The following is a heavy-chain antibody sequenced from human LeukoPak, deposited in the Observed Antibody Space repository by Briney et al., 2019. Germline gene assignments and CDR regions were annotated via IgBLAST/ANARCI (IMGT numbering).Heavy chain of an antibody. J-gene: IGHJ4*02. CDR2: IWYDGSNK. V-gene: IGHV3-30*02. CDR3: AKDRSYYGPFDY. CDR1: GFTFSSYG. Sequence: GGSLRLSCAASGFTFSSYGMHWVRQAPGKGLEWVAVIWYDGSNKYYADSVKGRFTISRDNSKNTLYLQMNSLRAEDTAVYYCAKDRSYYGPFDYWGQGTLVTVSS. D-gene: IGHD1-26*01.